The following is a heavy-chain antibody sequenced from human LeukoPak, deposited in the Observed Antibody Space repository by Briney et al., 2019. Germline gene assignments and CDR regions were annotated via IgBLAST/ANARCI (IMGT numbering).Heavy chain of an antibody. CDR3: ARGGVAAKYYFDF. D-gene: IGHD3-10*01. V-gene: IGHV4-59*11. J-gene: IGHJ4*02. Sequence: SETLSLTCTVSGGSISPLYWGWIRQPPGKGLEFIGYIYDSGAANYNPSPKSRVSLSVDTSENQFSLKLSSVTAADTAVYYCARGGVAAKYYFDFWGQGTLVTVSS. CDR1: GGSISPLY. CDR2: IYDSGAA.